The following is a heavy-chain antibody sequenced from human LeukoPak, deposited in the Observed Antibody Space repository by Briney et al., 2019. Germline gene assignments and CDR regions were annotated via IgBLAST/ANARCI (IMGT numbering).Heavy chain of an antibody. CDR3: ARDSTTADYYYYYMDV. D-gene: IGHD1-26*01. CDR2: ITSSSTYI. J-gene: IGHJ6*03. Sequence: GGSLRLSCAASGSTFRTYSMKWVRQAPGKGLEWVSSITSSSTYIYYADSVKGRFTISRDNAKNSLYLQMNSLRAEDTAVYYCARDSTTADYYYYYMDVWGKGTTVTVSS. CDR1: GSTFRTYS. V-gene: IGHV3-21*01.